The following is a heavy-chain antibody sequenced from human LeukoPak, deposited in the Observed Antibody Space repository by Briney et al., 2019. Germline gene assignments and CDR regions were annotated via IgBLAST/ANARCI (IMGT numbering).Heavy chain of an antibody. J-gene: IGHJ4*02. CDR3: ARYGYGGNSGLYFDY. CDR2: ISGTGSTI. V-gene: IGHV3-48*04. D-gene: IGHD4-23*01. Sequence: GGSLRLSCAASGFTFIVYSANWVRQAPGEGREWVSYISGTGSTIYYAASVKGRFTISRDNAKNSLYLQMNSLRAEDTAVYYCARYGYGGNSGLYFDYWGQGTLVTVSS. CDR1: GFTFIVYS.